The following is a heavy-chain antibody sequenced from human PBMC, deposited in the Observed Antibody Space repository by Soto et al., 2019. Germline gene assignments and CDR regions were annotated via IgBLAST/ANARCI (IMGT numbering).Heavy chain of an antibody. D-gene: IGHD2-2*01. J-gene: IGHJ4*02. Sequence: GGSLRLSCAASGFTFSNAWMSWVRQAPGKGLEWVGRIKSKTDGGTTDYAAPVKGRFTISRDDSKNTLYLQMNSLKTEDTAVYYCTTDPYFRYCSSTSCYFDYWGQGTLVTVSS. CDR2: IKSKTDGGTT. CDR1: GFTFSNAW. V-gene: IGHV3-15*01. CDR3: TTDPYFRYCSSTSCYFDY.